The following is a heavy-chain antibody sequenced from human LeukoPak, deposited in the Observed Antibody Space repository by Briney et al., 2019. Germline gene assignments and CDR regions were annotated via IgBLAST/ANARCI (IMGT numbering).Heavy chain of an antibody. Sequence: PSETLSLTCAVYGGSFSGYYWSWIRQPPGKGLEWIGEINHSGSTNYNPSLKSRVTISVDTSKNQFPLRLSSVTAADTAVYYCARGKPAAIYYYYMDVWGKGTTVTVSS. J-gene: IGHJ6*03. D-gene: IGHD2-2*02. CDR2: INHSGST. V-gene: IGHV4-34*01. CDR3: ARGKPAAIYYYYMDV. CDR1: GGSFSGYY.